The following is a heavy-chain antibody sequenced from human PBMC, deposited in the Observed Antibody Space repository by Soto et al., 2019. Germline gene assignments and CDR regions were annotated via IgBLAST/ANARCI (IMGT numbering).Heavy chain of an antibody. CDR3: VKQSGSGSYYTVGSGGHFDH. J-gene: IGHJ4*02. D-gene: IGHD3-10*01. V-gene: IGHV3-30*18. Sequence: QVQLVESGGGVVQPGRSLRLSCAASGFTFDNYGMHWVRQAPGKGLEWVVVISFDGRNTYYADSVKGRFTISRDNSKNTQYRQMTSLRADDTAVYYCVKQSGSGSYYTVGSGGHFDHWGQGTLVTVSS. CDR2: ISFDGRNT. CDR1: GFTFDNYG.